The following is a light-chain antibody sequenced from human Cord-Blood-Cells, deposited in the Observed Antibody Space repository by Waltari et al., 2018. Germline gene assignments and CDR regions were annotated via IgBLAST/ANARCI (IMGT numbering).Light chain of an antibody. Sequence: QSVLTQPPSVSGAPGPRVTISCPGTSPNIGAGYDVHWYQQLPGTAPKLLIYGNSNRPSGVPDRFSGSKSGTSASLAITGLQAEDEADYYCQSYDSSLSGSVFGGGTKLTVL. V-gene: IGLV1-40*01. CDR2: GNS. CDR1: SPNIGAGYD. J-gene: IGLJ2*01. CDR3: QSYDSSLSGSV.